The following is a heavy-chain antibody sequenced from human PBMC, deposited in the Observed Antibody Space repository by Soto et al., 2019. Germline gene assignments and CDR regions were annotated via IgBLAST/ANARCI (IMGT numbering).Heavy chain of an antibody. J-gene: IGHJ4*02. Sequence: QVQLVQSGAEVKKPGASVKVSCKASGYTFTGYYMHWVRQAPGQGLEWMGWINPNSGGTNYAQKFQGGVTMTRDTSISTAYMELSRLRSDDTAVYYCARAGPYYYGSGSYYYDYWGQGTLVTVSS. CDR2: INPNSGGT. CDR1: GYTFTGYY. D-gene: IGHD3-10*01. V-gene: IGHV1-2*02. CDR3: ARAGPYYYGSGSYYYDY.